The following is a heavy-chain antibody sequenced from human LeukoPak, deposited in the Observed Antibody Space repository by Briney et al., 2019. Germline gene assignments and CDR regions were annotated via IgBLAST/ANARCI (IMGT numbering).Heavy chain of an antibody. V-gene: IGHV1-8*01. CDR3: ARTSTGTRGGYDV. J-gene: IGHJ4*02. Sequence: ASVKVSCKASGYTFTSYDINWVRQASGQGLEWMGWINPNSGNTGFTQKFQGRVTVTRSTSISTAYIELGSLTSDDTAVYYCARTSTGTRGGYDVWGQGTLVTVSS. D-gene: IGHD1-1*01. CDR1: GYTFTSYD. CDR2: INPNSGNT.